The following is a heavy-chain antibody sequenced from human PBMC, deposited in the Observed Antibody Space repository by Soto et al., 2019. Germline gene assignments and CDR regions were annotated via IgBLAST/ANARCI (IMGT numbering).Heavy chain of an antibody. Sequence: SETLSLTCTVSGGSFSSSYCDWIQQHPGKGLEWIGYVYYSGTTYYNPSLKSRVIISVDTSKNECSLSVTSVTAADTAVYYCARGGVRCWFDPWGQGTLVTASS. CDR1: GGSFSSSY. V-gene: IGHV4-59*01. CDR2: VYYSGTT. D-gene: IGHD4-17*01. CDR3: ARGGVRCWFDP. J-gene: IGHJ5*02.